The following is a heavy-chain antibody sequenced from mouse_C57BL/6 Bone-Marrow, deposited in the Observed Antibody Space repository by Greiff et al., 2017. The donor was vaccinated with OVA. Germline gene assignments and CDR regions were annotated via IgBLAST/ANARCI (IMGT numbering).Heavy chain of an antibody. J-gene: IGHJ2*01. CDR2: IDPSDSYT. CDR3: ARLSTTVDY. Sequence: QVQLQQPGAELVMPGASVKLSCKASGYTFTSYWMHWVKQRPGQGLEWIGEIDPSDSYTNYNQKFKGKSTLTVDKSSSTAYMQLSSLTSEDSAVDYCARLSTTVDYWGQGTTLTVSS. D-gene: IGHD1-1*01. CDR1: GYTFTSYW. V-gene: IGHV1-69*01.